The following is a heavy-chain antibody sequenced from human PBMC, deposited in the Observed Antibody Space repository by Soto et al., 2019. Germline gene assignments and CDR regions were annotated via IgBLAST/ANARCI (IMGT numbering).Heavy chain of an antibody. CDR3: ARGGSMAEYFQH. Sequence: SETLSLTCTVSGGSISSYYWIWVRQPPGKGLEWIVYIYYSGSTNYNPSLKSRVTISVDTSKNQFSLKLSSVTAADTAVYYCARGGSMAEYFQHWGQGTLVTVSS. CDR1: GGSISSYY. D-gene: IGHD6-25*01. V-gene: IGHV4-59*01. J-gene: IGHJ1*01. CDR2: IYYSGST.